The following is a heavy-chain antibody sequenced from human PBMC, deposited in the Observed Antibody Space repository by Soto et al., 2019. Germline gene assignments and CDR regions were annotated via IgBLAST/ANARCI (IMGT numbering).Heavy chain of an antibody. J-gene: IGHJ4*02. V-gene: IGHV6-1*01. CDR2: TYYSSKWYN. CDR1: GDSVSSNSAA. D-gene: IGHD3-3*02. CDR3: ARSLAAFSTFDD. Sequence: PSQTLSLTCAISGDSVSSNSAAWNWIRQSPSRGPEWLGRTYYSSKWYNDYAVSMKSRITINPDTSQNQFSLQLDSVTPEDTAVYYCARSLAAFSTFDDWGQGTLVTVSS.